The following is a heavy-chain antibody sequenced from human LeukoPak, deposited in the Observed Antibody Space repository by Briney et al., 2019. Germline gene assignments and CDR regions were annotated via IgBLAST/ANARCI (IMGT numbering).Heavy chain of an antibody. J-gene: IGHJ6*02. D-gene: IGHD3-10*01. CDR2: INPNSGGT. Sequence: ASVKVSCKASGYIFTDYHIHWVRQAPGQGLEWMGRINPNSGGTAYAQKFQDRVTMTRDTSINTAYMELSRLNSDDTAIYYCATPGGILWFGDQDGMDVWGHGTTVAVSS. CDR1: GYIFTDYH. V-gene: IGHV1-2*06. CDR3: ATPGGILWFGDQDGMDV.